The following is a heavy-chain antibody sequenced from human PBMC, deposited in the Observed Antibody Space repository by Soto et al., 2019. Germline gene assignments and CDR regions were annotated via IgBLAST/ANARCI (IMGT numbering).Heavy chain of an antibody. CDR2: ISYDGSNK. CDR3: AKDRGRAVARGFDY. CDR1: GFTFSSYG. J-gene: IGHJ4*02. Sequence: QVQMVESGGGVVQPGRSLRLSCAASGFTFSSYGMHWVRQAPGKGLEWGAGISYDGSNKYYADSVQGRFTISRDNSKNPLYLQMNSLRAEDTAVYYFAKDRGRAVARGFDYWGQGTLVTVSS. D-gene: IGHD6-19*01. V-gene: IGHV3-30*18.